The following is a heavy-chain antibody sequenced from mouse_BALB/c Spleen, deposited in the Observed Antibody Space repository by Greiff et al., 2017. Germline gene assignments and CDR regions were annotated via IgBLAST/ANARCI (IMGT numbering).Heavy chain of an antibody. CDR2: ISNGGGST. Sequence: EVQLVESGGGLVQPGGSLKLSCAASGFTFSSYTMSWVRQTPEKRLEWVAYISNGGGSTYYPDTVKGRFTISRDNAKNTLYLQMSSLKSEDTAMYYCARSGYDLDYWGQGTTLTVSS. J-gene: IGHJ2*01. CDR3: ARSGYDLDY. V-gene: IGHV5-12-2*01. CDR1: GFTFSSYT. D-gene: IGHD2-2*01.